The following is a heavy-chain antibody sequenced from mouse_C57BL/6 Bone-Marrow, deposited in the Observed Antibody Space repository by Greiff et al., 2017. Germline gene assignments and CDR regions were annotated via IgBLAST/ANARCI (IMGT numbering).Heavy chain of an antibody. CDR3: ARGDVPDY. J-gene: IGHJ2*01. CDR1: GYTFTDYY. D-gene: IGHD3-3*01. CDR2: INPNNGGT. Sequence: VQLQQSGPELVKPGASVKISCKASGYTFTDYYMNWVKQSHGKSLEWIGDINPNNGGTSYNQKFKGKATLTVDKSSSTAYMELRSLTSEDSAVYYCARGDVPDYWGQGTTLTVSS. V-gene: IGHV1-26*01.